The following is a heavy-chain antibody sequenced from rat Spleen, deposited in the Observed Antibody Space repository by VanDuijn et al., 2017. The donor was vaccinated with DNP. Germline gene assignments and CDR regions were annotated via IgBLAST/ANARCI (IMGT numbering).Heavy chain of an antibody. V-gene: IGHV2-32*01. D-gene: IGHD5-1*01. CDR3: ARDTLTGSPGYFDY. Sequence: QVQLKESGPGLVQPSQTLSLTCTVSGFSLTSYHVHWVRQPPGKCLAWLGVMWSDGDTSYNSALKSRLSISRDTSKSQVFLKMNSLQTEDTATYYCARDTLTGSPGYFDYWGQGVMVTVSS. CDR2: MWSDGDT. J-gene: IGHJ2*01. CDR1: GFSLTSYH.